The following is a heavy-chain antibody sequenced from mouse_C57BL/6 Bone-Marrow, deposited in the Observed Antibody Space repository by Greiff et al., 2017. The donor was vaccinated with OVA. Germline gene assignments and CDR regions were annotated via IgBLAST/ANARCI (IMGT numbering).Heavy chain of an antibody. Sequence: VQLQQSGAELVRPGTSVKVSCKASGYAFTNYLIEWVKQRPGQGLEWIGVINPGSGGTNYNEKFKGKATLTADKSSSTAYMQLSSLTSEDFAVYFCARSPITTVVVDYCDYWGQGTTLTVSS. V-gene: IGHV1-54*01. CDR3: ARSPITTVVVDYCDY. CDR2: INPGSGGT. D-gene: IGHD1-1*01. CDR1: GYAFTNYL. J-gene: IGHJ2*01.